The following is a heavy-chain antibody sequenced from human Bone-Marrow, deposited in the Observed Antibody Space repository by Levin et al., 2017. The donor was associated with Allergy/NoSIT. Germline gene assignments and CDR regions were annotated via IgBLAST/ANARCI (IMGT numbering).Heavy chain of an antibody. D-gene: IGHD4-17*01. V-gene: IGHV4-39*07. J-gene: IGHJ6*02. CDR3: ARDLVTTYLYYGMDV. CDR1: GDSISRSSYY. CDR2: IYYSGIT. Sequence: SSETLSLTCSVSGDSISRSSYYWGWIRQSPGKGLEWIGSIYYSGITQYNPSLKSRVTISVDTSKNQFSLRLNFVTAADTAVYYCARDLVTTYLYYGMDVWGQGTAVTVSS.